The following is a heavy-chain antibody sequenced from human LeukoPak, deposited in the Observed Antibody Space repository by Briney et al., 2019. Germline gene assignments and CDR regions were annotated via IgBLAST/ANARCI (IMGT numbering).Heavy chain of an antibody. J-gene: IGHJ5*02. D-gene: IGHD4-17*01. CDR1: GYTFTGYY. Sequence: GASVKVSCKASGYTFTGYYMHWVRQAPGQGLEWMGRINPNSGSTNYAQKFQGRVTMTRDTSISTAYMELSRLRSDGTAVYYCARDGAYELWFDPWGQGTLVTVSS. V-gene: IGHV1-2*06. CDR3: ARDGAYELWFDP. CDR2: INPNSGST.